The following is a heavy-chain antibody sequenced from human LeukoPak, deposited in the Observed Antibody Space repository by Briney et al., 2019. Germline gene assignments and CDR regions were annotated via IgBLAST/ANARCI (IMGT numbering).Heavy chain of an antibody. V-gene: IGHV4-59*01. CDR3: ARHSSHLVYQNWFDP. Sequence: SETLSLTCTVSGGSISSYYWSWIRQPPGKGLEWIGYIYYSGSTNYNPSLKSRVTISVDTSKNQFSLKLSSVTAADTAVYYCARHSSHLVYQNWFDPWGQGTLVTVSS. J-gene: IGHJ5*02. CDR1: GGSISSYY. CDR2: IYYSGST. D-gene: IGHD6-13*01.